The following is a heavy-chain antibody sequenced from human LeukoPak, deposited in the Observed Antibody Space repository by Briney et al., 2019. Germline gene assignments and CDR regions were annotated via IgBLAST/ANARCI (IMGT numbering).Heavy chain of an antibody. CDR2: INAGNGNT. D-gene: IGHD2-2*01. CDR3: ARANLDIVVVPAAMRWFDP. Sequence: ASVKVSCKASGYTFTSYAMHWVRQAPGQRLEWMGWINAGNGNTKYSQKFQGRVTITRDTSASTAYMELSSLRSEDTAVYYCARANLDIVVVPAAMRWFDPWGQGTLVTVSS. CDR1: GYTFTSYA. V-gene: IGHV1-3*01. J-gene: IGHJ5*02.